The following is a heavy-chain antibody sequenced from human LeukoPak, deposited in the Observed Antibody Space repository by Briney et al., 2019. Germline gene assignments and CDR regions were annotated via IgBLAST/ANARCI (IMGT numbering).Heavy chain of an antibody. Sequence: ASVKVSCKASGYTFTSYGISWVRQAPGQGLEWMGWMSAYNGNTNYAQKLQGRVTMTTDTSTSTAYMELRSLRSDDTAVYYCARAQYSGRTSLGYYYYGMDVWGQGTTVTVSS. CDR1: GYTFTSYG. J-gene: IGHJ6*02. V-gene: IGHV1-18*01. CDR2: MSAYNGNT. D-gene: IGHD1-26*01. CDR3: ARAQYSGRTSLGYYYYGMDV.